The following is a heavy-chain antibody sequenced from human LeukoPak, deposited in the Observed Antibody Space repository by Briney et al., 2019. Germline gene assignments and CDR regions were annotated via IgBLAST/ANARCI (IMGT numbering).Heavy chain of an antibody. CDR3: ARGGKGAAAGGKKGVNWFDP. V-gene: IGHV4-39*07. J-gene: IGHJ5*02. Sequence: SETLSLTCTVSGGSISSSNYYWGWIRQPPGKGLEWIGSIYYSGSTYYNPSLKRRVTISLDTSKNQFSLKLSSVTAADTAVYYCARGGKGAAAGGKKGVNWFDPWGQGTLVTVSS. D-gene: IGHD6-13*01. CDR1: GGSISSSNYY. CDR2: IYYSGST.